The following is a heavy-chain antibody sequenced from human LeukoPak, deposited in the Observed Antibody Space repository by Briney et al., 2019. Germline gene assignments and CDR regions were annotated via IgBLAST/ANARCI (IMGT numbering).Heavy chain of an antibody. CDR1: GVSISSYF. J-gene: IGHJ4*02. Sequence: PSETLSLTCNVSGVSISSYFWTWIRQPAGKGLEWIGRIHASGTTNYNSSLKSRVSMSVDTSKNQFSLELTSVTAADTAGYFCARDGADVYGRAFDYWGQGTLVSVSS. D-gene: IGHD3-10*01. CDR3: ARDGADVYGRAFDY. V-gene: IGHV4-4*07. CDR2: IHASGTT.